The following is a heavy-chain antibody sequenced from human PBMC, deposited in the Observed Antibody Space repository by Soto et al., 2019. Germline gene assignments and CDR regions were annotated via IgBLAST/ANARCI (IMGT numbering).Heavy chain of an antibody. J-gene: IGHJ6*02. V-gene: IGHV4-34*01. CDR1: GGSFSGYY. CDR2: INHSGST. D-gene: IGHD6-6*01. Sequence: SENLSLTWGVYGGSFSGYYWSWIRQPPLKVMEWIGEINHSGSTNYNPSLKSRVTISVDTSKNQFSMKLSSVTAADTAVYYCERGDSSSSPLYYYYYGMDVWGQGTTVTVSS. CDR3: ERGDSSSSPLYYYYYGMDV.